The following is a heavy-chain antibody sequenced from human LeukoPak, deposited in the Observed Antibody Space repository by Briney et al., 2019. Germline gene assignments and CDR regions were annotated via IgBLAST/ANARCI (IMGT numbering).Heavy chain of an antibody. V-gene: IGHV1-69*04. CDR3: ARSILCGGDCFNFDY. CDR1: GGTFSSYA. J-gene: IGHJ4*02. D-gene: IGHD2-21*02. Sequence: SVKVSCKASGGTFSSYAISWVRQGPGQGLEWMGRIIPIFGIANYAQKFQGGVTITADKSTSTAYMELNSLRSEDTAVYYCARSILCGGDCFNFDYWGQGTLVTVSS. CDR2: IIPIFGIA.